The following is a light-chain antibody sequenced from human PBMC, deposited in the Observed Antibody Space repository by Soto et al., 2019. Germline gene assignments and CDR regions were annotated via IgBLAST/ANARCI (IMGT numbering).Light chain of an antibody. CDR3: AAWDDSLNGVV. J-gene: IGLJ2*01. CDR2: SNN. CDR1: SSNIGSNT. Sequence: QSVLTQPPSASGSPGQRCTISCSGSSSNIGSNTVNWYQQLPGTAPKLLIYSNNQRPSGVPDRFSGSQSGTSASLAISGLQSEDEADYYCAAWDDSLNGVVFGGGTKLTVL. V-gene: IGLV1-44*01.